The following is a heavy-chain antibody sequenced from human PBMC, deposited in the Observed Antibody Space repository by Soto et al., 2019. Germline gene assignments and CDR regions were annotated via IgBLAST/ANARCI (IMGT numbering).Heavy chain of an antibody. CDR1: GYTFSDYY. D-gene: IGHD5-12*01. CDR2: INPNSGDA. Sequence: QVQLVQSGAEVKKPGASVTVSCKASGYTFSDYYLHWVRQAPGQGPEWMGRINPNSGDAKFAQKLQRRVTMTRDSSVRTAFMELNWLKSDDTALYYCARQSGGATATLYYYYCYMDVWGKGTAVTVSS. J-gene: IGHJ6*03. V-gene: IGHV1-2*06. CDR3: ARQSGGATATLYYYYCYMDV.